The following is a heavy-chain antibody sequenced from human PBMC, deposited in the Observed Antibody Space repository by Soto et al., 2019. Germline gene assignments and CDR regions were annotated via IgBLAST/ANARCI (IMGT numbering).Heavy chain of an antibody. Sequence: GGSLRLSCAASGFSFSDYYMSWIRQTPGKGLEWVSYVGSSGTTIYYADSVKGRFTSSRDNAKNSLYLQMNSLRAEDTAVYYCARPSGSQRLPDYYYYYYMDVWGKGTTVTVSS. CDR1: GFSFSDYY. V-gene: IGHV3-11*01. CDR2: VGSSGTTI. CDR3: ARPSGSQRLPDYYYYYYMDV. J-gene: IGHJ6*03. D-gene: IGHD6-6*01.